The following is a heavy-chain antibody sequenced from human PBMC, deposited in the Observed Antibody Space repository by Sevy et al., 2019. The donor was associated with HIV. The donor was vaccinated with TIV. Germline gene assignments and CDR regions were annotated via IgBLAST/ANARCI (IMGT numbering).Heavy chain of an antibody. V-gene: IGHV4-30-2*01. CDR3: ARAGMATTTVGYYYYYGMDV. J-gene: IGHJ6*02. Sequence: SETLSLTCAVSGGSISSGGYSWSWIRQPPGKGLEWIGYIYHSGSTYYNPSLKSRVTISVDRSKNQFSLKLSSVTAAGTAVYYCARAGMATTTVGYYYYYGMDVWGQGTTVTVSS. D-gene: IGHD4-17*01. CDR2: IYHSGST. CDR1: GGSISSGGYS.